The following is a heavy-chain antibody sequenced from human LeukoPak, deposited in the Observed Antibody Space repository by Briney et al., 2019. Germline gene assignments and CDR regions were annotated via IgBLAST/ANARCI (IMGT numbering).Heavy chain of an antibody. CDR1: GFTFSSYA. CDR3: AKDRYYYDSSGYYYSFDY. Sequence: PGGSLRLSCAASGFTFSSYAMSWVRQAPGKGLEWVSAISGSGGSTYYADSVKGRLTISRDNSKNTLYLQMNSLRAEDTAVYYCAKDRYYYDSSGYYYSFDYWGQGTLVTVSS. CDR2: ISGSGGST. D-gene: IGHD3-22*01. V-gene: IGHV3-23*01. J-gene: IGHJ4*02.